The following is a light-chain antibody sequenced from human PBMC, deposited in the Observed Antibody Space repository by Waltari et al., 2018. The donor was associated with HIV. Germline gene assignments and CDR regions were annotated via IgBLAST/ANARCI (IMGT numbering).Light chain of an antibody. CDR3: QAWDTRNVV. V-gene: IGLV3-1*01. Sequence: SYELTQPPSVSVSPGQTASITCSGVKLDDKYAYWYQQKPGQSPVLIIYQDTKRPSGIPERFPGSNAGNTATLTISGTQAMDEADYYCQAWDTRNVVFGGGTKLTVL. CDR2: QDT. J-gene: IGLJ2*01. CDR1: KLDDKY.